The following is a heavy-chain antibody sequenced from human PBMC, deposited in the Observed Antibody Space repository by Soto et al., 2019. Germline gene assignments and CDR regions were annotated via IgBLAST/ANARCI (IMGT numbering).Heavy chain of an antibody. J-gene: IGHJ3*02. CDR1: AGSFSTYY. CDR3: ARGGSNDWQVAFDI. D-gene: IGHD3-9*01. Sequence: LXLACVVSAGSFSTYYYNWIRQSPGKGLEWIGEINHSGSNNYSPSLKSRVTMSLDTSKNQFSLKLTSVTAADTAVYYCARGGSNDWQVAFDIWGQGTRVTVSS. CDR2: INHSGSN. V-gene: IGHV4-34*01.